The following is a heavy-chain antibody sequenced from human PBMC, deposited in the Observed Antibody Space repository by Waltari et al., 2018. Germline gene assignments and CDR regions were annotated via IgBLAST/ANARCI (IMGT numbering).Heavy chain of an antibody. J-gene: IGHJ4*02. CDR1: GGSISSSSYY. V-gene: IGHV4-39*07. Sequence: QLQLQESGPGLVKPSETLSLTCTVSGGSISSSSYYWGWIRQPPGKGLEWIGSIYYSGSTYYNPSLKSRVTRSVDTSKNQFSLKLSSVTAADTAVYYCARRGAAAGREDYWGQGTLVTVSS. D-gene: IGHD6-13*01. CDR2: IYYSGST. CDR3: ARRGAAAGREDY.